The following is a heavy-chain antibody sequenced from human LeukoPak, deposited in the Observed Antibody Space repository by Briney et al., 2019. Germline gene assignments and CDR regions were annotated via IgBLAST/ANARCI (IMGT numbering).Heavy chain of an antibody. CDR3: ARYSGSYSPRLGY. CDR1: GGSISSSSYY. D-gene: IGHD1-26*01. J-gene: IGHJ4*02. CDR2: IYYSGST. V-gene: IGHV4-39*07. Sequence: SETLSLTCTVSGGSISSSSYYWGWIRQPPGKGLEWIGSIYYSGSTYYNPSLKSRVTISVDTSKNQFSLKLSSVTAADTAVYYCARYSGSYSPRLGYWGQGTLVTVSS.